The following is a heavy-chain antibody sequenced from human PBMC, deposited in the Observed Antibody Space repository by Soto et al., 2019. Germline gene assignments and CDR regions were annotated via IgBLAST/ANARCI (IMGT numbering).Heavy chain of an antibody. V-gene: IGHV3-11*05. J-gene: IGHJ3*02. CDR1: GFTFSDYY. CDR3: ARVAYSSGWYNAFDI. CDR2: ISSSSSYT. Sequence: GGSLRLSCTGSGFTFSDYYMSWIRQAPGRGLEWVSYISSSSSYTKYADSVKGRFTISRDNAKNSLYLQMDSLRAKDTAMYYCARVAYSSGWYNAFDIWGQGTMVTVSS. D-gene: IGHD6-19*01.